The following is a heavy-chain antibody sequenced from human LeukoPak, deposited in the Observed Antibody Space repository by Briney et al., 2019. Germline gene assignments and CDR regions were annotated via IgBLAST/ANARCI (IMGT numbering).Heavy chain of an antibody. V-gene: IGHV3-48*01. Sequence: PGGSLRLSCTTSGFIFNTNSMNWVRQAPGKGLEWVSYINPEGGAIYYADSVKGRFTISRDNAKSSLYLQMNSLRAEDTAVYYCAKEGYYGSGSFPDSWGQGTLVTVSS. J-gene: IGHJ4*02. CDR2: INPEGGAI. D-gene: IGHD3-10*01. CDR3: AKEGYYGSGSFPDS. CDR1: GFIFNTNS.